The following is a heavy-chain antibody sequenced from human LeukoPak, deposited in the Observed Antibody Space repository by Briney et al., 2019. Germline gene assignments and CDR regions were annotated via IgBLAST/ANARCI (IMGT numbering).Heavy chain of an antibody. J-gene: IGHJ4*02. D-gene: IGHD5-12*01. CDR3: TKGSQISRWLAHDY. CDR2: ILGGGNNT. CDR1: GFTFSSYS. Sequence: GGSLRLSCAASGFTFSSYSMSWVRQAPGKGLEWVSDILGGGNNTHNANSMKGRFTTYRDYSQNTLYLEMNSLRDEDTAVYYCTKGSQISRWLAHDYWGQGTLVTVSS. V-gene: IGHV3-23*01.